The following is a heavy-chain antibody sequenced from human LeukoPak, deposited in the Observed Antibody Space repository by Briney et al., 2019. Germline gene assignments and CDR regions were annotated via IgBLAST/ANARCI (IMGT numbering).Heavy chain of an antibody. Sequence: SVKVSCKASGGTFSSYAISWVRQAPGQGLEWMGGIIPIFGTANYAQKFQGRVTITMDESTSTAYMELSSLRSEDTAVYYCARDDSSSWYEDDYYYYMDVWGKGTTVTVSS. CDR1: GGTFSSYA. V-gene: IGHV1-69*05. CDR3: ARDDSSSWYEDDYYYYMDV. D-gene: IGHD6-13*01. CDR2: IIPIFGTA. J-gene: IGHJ6*03.